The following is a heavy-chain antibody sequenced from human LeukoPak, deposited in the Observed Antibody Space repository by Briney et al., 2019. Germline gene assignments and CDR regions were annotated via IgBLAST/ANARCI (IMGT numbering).Heavy chain of an antibody. D-gene: IGHD3-10*01. V-gene: IGHV3-30*18. CDR2: ISYDGSNK. Sequence: GGSLRLSCAASGFTFSSYGMHWVRQAPGKGLEWVAVISYDGSNKYYADSVKGRFTISRDNSKNTLYLQMNSLRAEDTAVYYCAKAYYASGSHSRAFDIWGQGTMVIVSS. CDR3: AKAYYASGSHSRAFDI. CDR1: GFTFSSYG. J-gene: IGHJ3*02.